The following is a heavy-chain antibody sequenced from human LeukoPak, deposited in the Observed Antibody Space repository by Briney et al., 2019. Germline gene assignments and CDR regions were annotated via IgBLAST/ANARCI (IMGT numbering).Heavy chain of an antibody. J-gene: IGHJ3*02. Sequence: SETXSLXCTVSGGSITGYYWSWIRQPPGKGLEWIGYIYYSGSTSYTPSLKSRVTISVDTSKNQFSLKLTSVTAADTAVYYCARDEAVGAFDIWGQGTMVTVSS. CDR2: IYYSGST. CDR3: ARDEAVGAFDI. D-gene: IGHD4-23*01. V-gene: IGHV4-59*01. CDR1: GGSITGYY.